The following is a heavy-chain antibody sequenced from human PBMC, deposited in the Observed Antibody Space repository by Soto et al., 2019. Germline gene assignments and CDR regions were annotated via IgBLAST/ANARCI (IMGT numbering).Heavy chain of an antibody. Sequence: SETLSLTCTVSGGSISNYYWSWIRQPPGKGLDWIAYIYYSGSTNYNPSLKSRVTISVDTSKNQFSLKLSSVTAADTAVYYCARGGDPLDSGYDYYYWGQGTLVTVSS. CDR2: IYYSGST. V-gene: IGHV4-59*12. D-gene: IGHD5-12*01. J-gene: IGHJ4*02. CDR3: ARGGDPLDSGYDYYY. CDR1: GGSISNYY.